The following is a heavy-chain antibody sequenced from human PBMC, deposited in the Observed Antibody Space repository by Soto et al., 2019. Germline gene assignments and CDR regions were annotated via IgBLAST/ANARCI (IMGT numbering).Heavy chain of an antibody. Sequence: QLQLEESGGGVVQPGRSLRLSCAASASTFSNYIMHWVRQAPGKGLEWVAFISYDGSNTNYADFVEGRFTISRDNPKNMLYLQLSSLRPDDTAVYYWAGGDNYYALGVWGQGTTVTVSS. CDR1: ASTFSNYI. V-gene: IGHV3-30*04. D-gene: IGHD2-15*01. CDR3: AGGDNYYALGV. J-gene: IGHJ6*02. CDR2: ISYDGSNT.